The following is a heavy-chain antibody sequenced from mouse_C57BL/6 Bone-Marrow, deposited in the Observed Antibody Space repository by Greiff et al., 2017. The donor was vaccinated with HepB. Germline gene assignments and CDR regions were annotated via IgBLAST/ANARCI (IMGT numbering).Heavy chain of an antibody. J-gene: IGHJ1*03. Sequence: EVQLQQSGTVLARPGASVKMSCKTSGYTFTSYWMHWVKQRPGQGLEWIGAIYPGNSDTSSNQKFKGKAKLTAVTSASTAYMELSSLTNEDSAVYYCIYDGYPYWYFDVWGTGTTVTVSS. CDR3: IYDGYPYWYFDV. D-gene: IGHD2-3*01. CDR1: GYTFTSYW. V-gene: IGHV1-5*01. CDR2: IYPGNSDT.